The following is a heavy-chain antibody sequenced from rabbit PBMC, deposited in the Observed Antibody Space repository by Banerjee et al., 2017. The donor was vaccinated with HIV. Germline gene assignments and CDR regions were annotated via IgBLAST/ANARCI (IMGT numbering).Heavy chain of an antibody. V-gene: IGHV1S40*01. CDR2: IYAGSSGST. CDR3: ARDDYAGINSAYDL. CDR1: GFDFSNDY. D-gene: IGHD4-2*01. Sequence: QSLEESGGDLVKTGASLTLTCTASGFDFSNDYMNWVRQAPGKGLEWIACIYAGSSGSTYYASWAKGRFTISKTSSTTVTLQLNSLTAADTATYFCARDDYAGINSAYDLWGQGTLVT. J-gene: IGHJ3*01.